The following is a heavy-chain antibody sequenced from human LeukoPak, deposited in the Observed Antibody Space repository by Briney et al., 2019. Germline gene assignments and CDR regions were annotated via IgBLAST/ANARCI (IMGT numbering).Heavy chain of an antibody. CDR3: ARCAANYDFWSGYYRGFDY. CDR2: IYYSGST. V-gene: IGHV4-59*12. CDR1: GGSISSYY. D-gene: IGHD3-3*01. J-gene: IGHJ4*02. Sequence: SETLSLTCTVSGGSISSYYWSWIRQPPGKGLEWIGYIYYSGSTNYNPSLKSRVTISVDTSKNQFSLKLSSVTAADTAVYYCARCAANYDFWSGYYRGFDYWGQGTLVTVSS.